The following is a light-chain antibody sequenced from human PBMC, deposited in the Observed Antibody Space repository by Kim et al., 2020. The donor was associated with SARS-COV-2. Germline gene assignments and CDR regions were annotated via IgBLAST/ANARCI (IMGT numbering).Light chain of an antibody. CDR1: STDVGAYNY. Sequence: QSITISCTGPSTDVGAYNYVFWYQQHPGKAPTLLIYDVTNRPSGVSNRFSGSKSDNTASLTISGLQAEDEADYYCSSYSSISTYYVFGTGTKVTVL. V-gene: IGLV2-14*03. J-gene: IGLJ1*01. CDR2: DVT. CDR3: SSYSSISTYYV.